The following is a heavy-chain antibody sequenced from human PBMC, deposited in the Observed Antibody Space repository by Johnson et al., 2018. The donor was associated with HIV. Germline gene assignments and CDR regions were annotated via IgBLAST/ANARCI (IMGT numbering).Heavy chain of an antibody. CDR2: ISYDGSKK. D-gene: IGHD1-26*01. Sequence: QMQLVESGGGVVQPGRSLRLSCAASGFTFSSYAMHWVRQAPGKGLEWVAVISYDGSKKYYVDSVKGRFTISRDNAKNSLYLQMNSLRAEDTAVYYCARDSPWELTAFDIWGQGTMVTVSS. J-gene: IGHJ3*02. CDR1: GFTFSSYA. CDR3: ARDSPWELTAFDI. V-gene: IGHV3-30*04.